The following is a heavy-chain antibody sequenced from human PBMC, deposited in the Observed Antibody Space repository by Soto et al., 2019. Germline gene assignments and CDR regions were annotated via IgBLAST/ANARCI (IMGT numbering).Heavy chain of an antibody. Sequence: GGSLRLSCAASGFTFSSYAVSWVRQVPGKGLEWVSAISGSGGSTYYADSVKGRFTISRDNSKNTLYLQMNSLRAEDTAVYYCAIRGSSSGNAFDIWVQGTMVTVSS. CDR3: AIRGSSSGNAFDI. J-gene: IGHJ3*02. D-gene: IGHD6-19*01. CDR1: GFTFSSYA. V-gene: IGHV3-23*01. CDR2: ISGSGGST.